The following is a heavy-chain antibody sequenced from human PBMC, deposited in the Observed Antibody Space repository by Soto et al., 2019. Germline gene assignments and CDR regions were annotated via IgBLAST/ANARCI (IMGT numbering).Heavy chain of an antibody. CDR2: VSGAGDYT. CDR3: ARKSTVNPTRPYWYFDL. CDR1: GLTFSSHA. D-gene: IGHD3-10*01. V-gene: IGHV3-23*04. J-gene: IGHJ2*01. Sequence: VELVESGGGLVHPGESLRLSCATSGLTFSSHAMSWVRQAPGRGLEWVSTVSGAGDYTYYADSVKGRFIISRDNSKSTAYLQMSNLRTEDSAVYYCARKSTVNPTRPYWYFDLWGRGSLVSVSS.